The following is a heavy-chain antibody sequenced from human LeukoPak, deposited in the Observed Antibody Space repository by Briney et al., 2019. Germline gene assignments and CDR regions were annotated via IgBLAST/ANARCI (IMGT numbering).Heavy chain of an antibody. CDR2: IHYSGIT. V-gene: IGHV4-59*01. J-gene: IGHJ3*02. Sequence: SETLSLTCTVSGDSISTYYWSWIRQPPGKGLEWIGYIHYSGITNYNPSLKSRVTISVDTSKNQFSLNLSFVTAADTAVYFWARVGGGVGDAFDIWGQGTMVTVSS. D-gene: IGHD1-26*01. CDR1: GDSISTYY. CDR3: ARVGGGVGDAFDI.